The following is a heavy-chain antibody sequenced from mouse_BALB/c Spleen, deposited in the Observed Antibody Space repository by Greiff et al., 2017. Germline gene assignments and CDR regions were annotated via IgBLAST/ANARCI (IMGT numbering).Heavy chain of an antibody. CDR2: IWAGGST. D-gene: IGHD2-10*02. Sequence: VQLVESGPGLVAPSQSLSITCTVSGFSLTSYGVHWVRQPPGKGLEWLGVIWAGGSTNYNSALMSRLSISKDNSKSQVFLKMNSLQTDDTAMYYCARGSYGNYFFDYWGQGTTLTVSS. J-gene: IGHJ2*01. V-gene: IGHV2-9*02. CDR3: ARGSYGNYFFDY. CDR1: GFSLTSYG.